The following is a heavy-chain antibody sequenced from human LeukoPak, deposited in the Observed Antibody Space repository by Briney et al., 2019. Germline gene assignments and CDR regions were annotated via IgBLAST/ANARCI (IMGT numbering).Heavy chain of an antibody. CDR3: ARDLSSSGWSTFDY. V-gene: IGHV1-69*01. Sequence: ASVKVSCKASGGTFSSYAISWVRQAPGQGLEWMGGIIPIFGTANYAQKFQGRVTITADESTSTAYMELSSLRSEDTAVYYCARDLSSSGWSTFDYWGQGTLVTVSS. D-gene: IGHD6-19*01. J-gene: IGHJ4*02. CDR1: GGTFSSYA. CDR2: IIPIFGTA.